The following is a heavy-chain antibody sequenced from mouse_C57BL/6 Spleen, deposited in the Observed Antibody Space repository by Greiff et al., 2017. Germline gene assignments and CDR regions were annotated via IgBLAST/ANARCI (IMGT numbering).Heavy chain of an antibody. D-gene: IGHD4-1*01. CDR1: GYTFTSYW. V-gene: IGHV1-53*01. CDR3: ARSMAGTGDFDY. J-gene: IGHJ2*01. Sequence: QVQLQQPGTELVKPGASVKLSCKASGYTFTSYWMHWVKQRPGQGLEWIGNINPSYGGTNYNDKFKSKATLTVDKSSSTPYMQLNSLTSEDSAFYYCARSMAGTGDFDYWGQGTTLTVSS. CDR2: INPSYGGT.